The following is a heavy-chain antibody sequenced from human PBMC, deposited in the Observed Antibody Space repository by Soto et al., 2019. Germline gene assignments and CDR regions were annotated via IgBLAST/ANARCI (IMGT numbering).Heavy chain of an antibody. Sequence: QITLKESGPTLVKPTQTFTLACTFSGFSLSTSGMSVGWIRQPPGKALEWLALIYWDDDKRYSPSLKSRLTITKDNSQNQVVLTMTNMDPVDTATYYCAHYSSTSSFDYWGQGTLVTVSS. CDR2: IYWDDDK. CDR1: GFSLSTSGMS. J-gene: IGHJ4*02. V-gene: IGHV2-5*02. CDR3: AHYSSTSSFDY. D-gene: IGHD6-13*01.